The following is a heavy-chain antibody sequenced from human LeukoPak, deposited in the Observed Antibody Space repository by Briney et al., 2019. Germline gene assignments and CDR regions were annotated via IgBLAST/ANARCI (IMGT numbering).Heavy chain of an antibody. J-gene: IGHJ4*02. D-gene: IGHD3-22*01. CDR3: ARGPRYSYDSSILLFDY. CDR2: ISAYNGNT. V-gene: IGHV1-18*01. CDR1: GYTFTSYG. Sequence: ASVKVSCKASGYTFTSYGISWVRQAPGQGLEWMGRISAYNGNTNYLQKFQGRVTMTTDTSTATAYMELRSLRPSDTAVYFCARGPRYSYDSSILLFDYWGQGTLVTVSS.